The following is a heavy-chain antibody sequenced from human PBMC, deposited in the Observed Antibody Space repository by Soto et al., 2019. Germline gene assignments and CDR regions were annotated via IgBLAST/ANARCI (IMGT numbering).Heavy chain of an antibody. V-gene: IGHV5-51*03. CDR2: IYPSDSDT. CDR1: GYNFAGCW. D-gene: IGHD3-3*01. Sequence: GESLKISCKAAGYNFAGCWISWVRQMPGKGLELMGIIYPSDSDTRYRPSFQGQVTISADKSISSAYLQWSSLRASDTAMYYCARGGVSTRTFDYWGQGTPVTVSS. CDR3: ARGGVSTRTFDY. J-gene: IGHJ4*02.